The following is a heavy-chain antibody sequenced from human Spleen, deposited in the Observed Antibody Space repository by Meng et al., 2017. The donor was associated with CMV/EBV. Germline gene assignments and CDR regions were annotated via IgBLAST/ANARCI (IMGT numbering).Heavy chain of an antibody. V-gene: IGHV1-2*02. CDR1: GYTCPGHY. Sequence: SCKSSGYTCPGHYMHWVRQAPGQGLEWMGWINPNTGGTNYAQNFQGRVTLTRDTSIRTVYMELSSLRSDDTAMYYCARDDNWGPDYWGQGTLVTVSS. J-gene: IGHJ4*02. CDR2: INPNTGGT. CDR3: ARDDNWGPDY. D-gene: IGHD7-27*01.